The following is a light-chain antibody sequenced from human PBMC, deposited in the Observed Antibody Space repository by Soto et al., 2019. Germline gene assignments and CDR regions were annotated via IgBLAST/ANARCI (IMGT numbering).Light chain of an antibody. Sequence: DLQMTQSPSSLSASVGDRVTITCRASQGISNYLAWYQQKPGKVPKLLIYAASTLQSGVPSRFSGSGSGTDFTLTISSLQPEDVATYYCRKYNSATHTFGQGTKLEIK. CDR3: RKYNSATHT. CDR2: AAS. J-gene: IGKJ2*01. V-gene: IGKV1-27*01. CDR1: QGISNY.